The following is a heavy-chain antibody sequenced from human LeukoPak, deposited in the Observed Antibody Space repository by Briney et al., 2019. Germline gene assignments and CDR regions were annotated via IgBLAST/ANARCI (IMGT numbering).Heavy chain of an antibody. CDR2: ISYDGSNK. CDR3: AKILIAAAGPAEDY. CDR1: GFTFSSYS. Sequence: GGSLRLSCAASGFTFSSYSMNWVRQAPGKGLEWVAVISYDGSNKYYADSVKGRFTISRDNSKNTLYLQMNSLRAEDTAVYYCAKILIAAAGPAEDYWGQGTLVTVSS. V-gene: IGHV3-30*18. J-gene: IGHJ4*02. D-gene: IGHD6-13*01.